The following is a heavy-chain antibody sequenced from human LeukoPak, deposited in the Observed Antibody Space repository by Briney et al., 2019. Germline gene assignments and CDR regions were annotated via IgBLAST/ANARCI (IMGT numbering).Heavy chain of an antibody. CDR2: ISSSGSTI. J-gene: IGHJ3*02. D-gene: IGHD2-15*01. CDR1: GFTFSDYY. V-gene: IGHV3-11*01. CDR3: ARAKLGYCSGGSCWRYAFDI. Sequence: GGSLRLSCAASGFTFSDYYMSWIRQAPGKGLEWASYISSSGSTIYYADSVKGRFTISRDNAKNSLYLQMNSLRAEDTAVYYCARAKLGYCSGGSCWRYAFDIWGQGTMVTVSS.